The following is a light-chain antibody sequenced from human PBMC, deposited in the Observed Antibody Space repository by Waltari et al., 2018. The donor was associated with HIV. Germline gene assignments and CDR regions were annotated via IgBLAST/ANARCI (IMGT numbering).Light chain of an antibody. CDR2: KAS. CDR1: QNINTW. V-gene: IGKV1-5*03. J-gene: IGKJ3*01. CDR3: LQSNTPPLT. Sequence: IRIPKPPSTRSASVENGVPFTCRASQNINTWLAWYQQKPGKAPRLLIYKASNLESGVPSRFSGSGSGTDFTLTINSLQPEDFATYFCLQSNTPPLTFGPGSKVDV.